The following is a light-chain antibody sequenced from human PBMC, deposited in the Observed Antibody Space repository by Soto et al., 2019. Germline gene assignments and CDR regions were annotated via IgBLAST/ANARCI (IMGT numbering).Light chain of an antibody. Sequence: SYELTQPPSGSVAPGQTARITCGGDNIGSKSVHWYQQKPGQAPVLVIYYNADRPSGIPERFSGSNSGNTATLTISRVEARDEADYYCQVWQSNTVVFGGGTKVTVL. CDR3: QVWQSNTVV. CDR1: NIGSKS. V-gene: IGLV3-21*01. CDR2: YNA. J-gene: IGLJ2*01.